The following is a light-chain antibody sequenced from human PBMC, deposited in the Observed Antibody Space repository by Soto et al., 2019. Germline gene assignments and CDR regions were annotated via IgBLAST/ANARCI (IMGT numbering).Light chain of an antibody. CDR1: QSISDT. V-gene: IGKV3-15*01. CDR3: QQYNNWPWT. Sequence: EIVLTHSPATLSVSAAARARLXKTASQSISDTLAWYQQKPGQAPRLLIYSASRGATGFPARFSGSGSGTDFTLTISSLQSEDFAVYYCQQYNNWPWTFGQGTKVDIK. J-gene: IGKJ1*01. CDR2: SAS.